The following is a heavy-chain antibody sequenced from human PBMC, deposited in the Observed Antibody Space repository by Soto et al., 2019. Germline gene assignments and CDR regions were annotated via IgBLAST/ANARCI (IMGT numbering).Heavy chain of an antibody. D-gene: IGHD6-6*01. CDR2: IYASGST. V-gene: IGHV4-4*07. CDR1: GGSNSTYY. CDR3: ARAESMGARAFAY. J-gene: IGHJ4*02. Sequence: QVQLQESGPGLVKPSETLSLTCTVSGGSNSTYYWSWIRQPAGKGREWIGRIYASGSTDYNPSLKSRITMPVDTSRMQFSLNLSSVTAADPAVYYCARAESMGARAFAYWGQGTLVTVSS.